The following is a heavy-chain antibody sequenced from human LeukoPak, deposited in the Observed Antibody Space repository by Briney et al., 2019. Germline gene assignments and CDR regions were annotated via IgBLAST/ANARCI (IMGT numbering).Heavy chain of an antibody. D-gene: IGHD6-19*01. Sequence: GGSLRLSCEASGFTFDDYAMHWVRQAPGKGLEWVSLISGDGGSTHHADSVKGRFTISRDNSKNSLYLQMNSLRTEDTALYYCAKDMAYSSGWYGIDYWAREPWSPSPQ. J-gene: IGHJ4*02. CDR2: ISGDGGST. CDR1: GFTFDDYA. V-gene: IGHV3-43*02. CDR3: AKDMAYSSGWYGIDY.